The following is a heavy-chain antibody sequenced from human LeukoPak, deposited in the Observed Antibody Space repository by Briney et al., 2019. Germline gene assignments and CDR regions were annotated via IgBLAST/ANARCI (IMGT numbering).Heavy chain of an antibody. CDR3: ARVGGAEVDY. J-gene: IGHJ4*02. V-gene: IGHV4-34*01. D-gene: IGHD1-26*01. CDR2: INHSGST. CDR1: GGSFSGYY. Sequence: PSETLSLTCAVYGGSFSGYYWSWIRQPPGKGLEWIGEINHSGSTNYNPSLKSRVTISVDTSKNQFSLKLSSVTAADTAVYYCARVGGAEVDYWGQGTLVTVSS.